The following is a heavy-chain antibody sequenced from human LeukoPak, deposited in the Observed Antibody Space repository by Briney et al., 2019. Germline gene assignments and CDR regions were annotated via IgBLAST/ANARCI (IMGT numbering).Heavy chain of an antibody. V-gene: IGHV1-8*01. CDR1: GYTFTSHD. CDR3: ARGYGTHSSSWYAGGWSYYFDY. Sequence: ASVKVSCKASGYTFTSHDINWVRQATGQGLEWMGWVNPDSGNTGYAQKFQGRITMTRDTSISTVYMELSSLRSEDTAVYYCARGYGTHSSSWYAGGWSYYFDYWGQGTLVTVSS. CDR2: VNPDSGNT. D-gene: IGHD6-13*01. J-gene: IGHJ4*02.